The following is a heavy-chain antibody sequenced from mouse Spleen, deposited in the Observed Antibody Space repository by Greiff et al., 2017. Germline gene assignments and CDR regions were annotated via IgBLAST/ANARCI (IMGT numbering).Heavy chain of an antibody. Sequence: ESGPGLVKPSQSLSLTCSVTGYSITSGYYWNWIRQFPGNKLEWMGYISYDGSNNYNPSLKNRISITRDTSKNQFFLKLNSVTTEDTATYYCARDQTGWFAYWGQGTLVTVSA. CDR1: GYSITSGYY. CDR2: ISYDGSN. CDR3: ARDQTGWFAY. V-gene: IGHV3-6*01. D-gene: IGHD4-1*01. J-gene: IGHJ3*01.